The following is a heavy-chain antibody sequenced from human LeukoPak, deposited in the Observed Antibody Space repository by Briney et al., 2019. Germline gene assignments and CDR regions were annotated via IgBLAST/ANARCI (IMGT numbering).Heavy chain of an antibody. Sequence: GGSLRLSCAASGFTFSSYWMSRVRQAPGKGLEWVANIKQDGSEKYYLDSVKGRFTISRDNAKNSLYLQMNSLRAEDTAVYYCARETYYYDSSGYSNFDYWGQGTLVTVSS. CDR2: IKQDGSEK. V-gene: IGHV3-7*01. CDR1: GFTFSSYW. D-gene: IGHD3-22*01. J-gene: IGHJ4*02. CDR3: ARETYYYDSSGYSNFDY.